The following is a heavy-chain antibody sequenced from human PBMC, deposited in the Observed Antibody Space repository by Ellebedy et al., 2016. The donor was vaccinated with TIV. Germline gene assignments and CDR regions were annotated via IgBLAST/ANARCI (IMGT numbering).Heavy chain of an antibody. CDR2: INHSGST. V-gene: IGHV4-34*01. D-gene: IGHD6-6*01. Sequence: MPSETLSLTCTVYVGSFSGYYWSWIRQPPGKGLEWIGEINHSGSTNYNPSLKSRLTISVDTSKNQFSLKVNSVTAADTAVYYCARGKSNLYRIIVARPYDYWGQGTLVTVSS. CDR3: ARGKSNLYRIIVARPYDY. J-gene: IGHJ4*02. CDR1: VGSFSGYY.